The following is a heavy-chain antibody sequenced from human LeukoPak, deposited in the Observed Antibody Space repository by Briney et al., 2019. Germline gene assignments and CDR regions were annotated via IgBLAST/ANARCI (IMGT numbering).Heavy chain of an antibody. V-gene: IGHV4-39*07. D-gene: IGHD5-18*01. J-gene: IGHJ5*02. Sequence: SETLSLTCTVSGVSISSSPYYWGWIRQPPGKGLEWIGSIYYSGTTHYNPSLESRVTISVDTSKNQFSLKPASVTAADTAIYYCAKGAGGFSYYNWFDPWGQGTLVTVSS. CDR2: IYYSGTT. CDR1: GVSISSSPYY. CDR3: AKGAGGFSYYNWFDP.